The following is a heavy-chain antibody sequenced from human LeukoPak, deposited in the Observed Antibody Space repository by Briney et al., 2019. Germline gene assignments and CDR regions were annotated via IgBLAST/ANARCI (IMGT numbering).Heavy chain of an antibody. CDR3: ARDREYSYGYGFDP. V-gene: IGHV1-2*02. D-gene: IGHD5-18*01. CDR1: GYTFTCYY. Sequence: ASVKVSCKASGYTFTCYYMHWVRQAPGQGHEWMGWLNPNSGGTNYAQKFQGRVTMTRDTSISTAYMELRRLRSDDTAVYYCARDREYSYGYGFDPWGQGTLVTVSS. CDR2: LNPNSGGT. J-gene: IGHJ5*02.